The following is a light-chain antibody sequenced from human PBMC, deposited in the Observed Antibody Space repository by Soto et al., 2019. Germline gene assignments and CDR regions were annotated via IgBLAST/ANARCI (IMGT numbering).Light chain of an antibody. CDR2: AAS. J-gene: IGKJ5*01. V-gene: IGKV1-8*01. CDR1: HGISSY. Sequence: AIRMTQSPSSLSASTGYRVTITCRASHGISSYLAWYQQKPGKAPKLLIHAASTLQSGVPSRFSGSGSGTVFTLTISSLQPEDFATYYCQKLNSYPINFGQGTRLEIK. CDR3: QKLNSYPIN.